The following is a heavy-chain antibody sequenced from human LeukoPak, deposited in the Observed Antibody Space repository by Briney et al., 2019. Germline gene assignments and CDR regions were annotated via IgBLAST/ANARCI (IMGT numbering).Heavy chain of an antibody. J-gene: IGHJ3*02. V-gene: IGHV4-30-4*08. D-gene: IGHD3-22*01. CDR2: IYYSGST. Sequence: TSQTLSLTCTVYGGSISSGDYYWSWIRQPPGKGLEWIGYIYYSGSTYYNPSLKSRVTISVDTSKNQFSLKLSSVTAADTAVYYCASPTYYYDSSGYFDAFDIWGQGTMVTVSS. CDR1: GGSISSGDYY. CDR3: ASPTYYYDSSGYFDAFDI.